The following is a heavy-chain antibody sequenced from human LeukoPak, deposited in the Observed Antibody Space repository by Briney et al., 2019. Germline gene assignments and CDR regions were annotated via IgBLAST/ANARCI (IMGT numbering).Heavy chain of an antibody. J-gene: IGHJ4*02. CDR2: ILEDGRYQ. Sequence: GGSLRLSCAASGFTFNNYIMHWVRQAPGKGLDWVAVILEDGRYQYYADSVKGRFTISRDNSKNTLYLLMNSLRTEDTAVYYCTTYGSGRKFDYWGQGILVTVSS. CDR3: TTYGSGRKFDY. D-gene: IGHD3-10*01. CDR1: GFTFNNYI. V-gene: IGHV3-30*04.